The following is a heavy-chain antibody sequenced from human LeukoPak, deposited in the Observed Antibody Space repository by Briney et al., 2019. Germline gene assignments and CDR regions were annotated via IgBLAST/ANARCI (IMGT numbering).Heavy chain of an antibody. CDR3: ARLRPAASPWFDP. J-gene: IGHJ5*02. Sequence: SETLSLTCTVSGGSISSYYWSWIRQPPGKGLEWIGEINHSGSTNYNLSLKSRVTISVDTSKNQFSLKLSSVTAADTAVYYCARLRPAASPWFDPWGQGTLVTVSS. D-gene: IGHD2-2*01. V-gene: IGHV4-34*01. CDR1: GGSISSYY. CDR2: INHSGST.